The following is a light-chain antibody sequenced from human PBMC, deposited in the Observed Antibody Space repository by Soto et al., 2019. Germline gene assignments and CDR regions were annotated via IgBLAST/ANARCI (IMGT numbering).Light chain of an antibody. CDR3: CSYAGTYTFYV. J-gene: IGLJ1*01. CDR2: DVT. V-gene: IGLV2-11*01. Sequence: QSALTQPRSVSGSPGQSVTISCTGTSSDVGTYNYVSWYQHHPGKAPKLMIYDVTMRPSGVPNRFSGSKSGNTASLTISSLLAEDEADYYCCSYAGTYTFYVFGTGTKLTVL. CDR1: SSDVGTYNY.